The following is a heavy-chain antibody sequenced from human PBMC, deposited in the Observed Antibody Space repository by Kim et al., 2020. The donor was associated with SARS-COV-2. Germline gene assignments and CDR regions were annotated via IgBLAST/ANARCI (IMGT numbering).Heavy chain of an antibody. Sequence: YAEQGKAPLTIHRDNARASLYLQMNSLRAEDTAVYYCARVLTSGWSYFDYWGQGTLVTVSS. J-gene: IGHJ4*02. D-gene: IGHD6-19*01. V-gene: IGHV3-11*01. CDR3: ARVLTSGWSYFDY.